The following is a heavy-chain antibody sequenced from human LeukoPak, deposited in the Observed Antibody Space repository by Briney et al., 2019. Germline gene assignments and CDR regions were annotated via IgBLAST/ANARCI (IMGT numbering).Heavy chain of an antibody. CDR1: GGAISSSSYY. V-gene: IGHV4-39*07. D-gene: IGHD3-10*01. Sequence: SETLSLTCTVSGGAISSSSYYWGWIRQPPGKGLEWIGSIYYSGSTYYNPSLKSRVTISVDTSKNQFSLKLSSVTAADTAVYYCARTTNLVRGYYYYYMDVWGKGTTVTVSS. CDR2: IYYSGST. J-gene: IGHJ6*03. CDR3: ARTTNLVRGYYYYYMDV.